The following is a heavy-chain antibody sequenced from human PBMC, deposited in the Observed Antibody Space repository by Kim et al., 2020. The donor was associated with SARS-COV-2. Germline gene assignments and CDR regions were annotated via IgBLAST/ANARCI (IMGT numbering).Heavy chain of an antibody. D-gene: IGHD4-17*01. V-gene: IGHV3-30*04. J-gene: IGHJ3*02. CDR3: AREGPSYGDYISCAFDI. Sequence: GGSLRLSCAASGFTFSSYAMHWVRQAPGKGLEWVAVISYDGSNKYYADSVKGRFTISRDNSKNTLYLQMNSLRAEDTAVYYCAREGPSYGDYISCAFDI. CDR1: GFTFSSYA. CDR2: ISYDGSNK.